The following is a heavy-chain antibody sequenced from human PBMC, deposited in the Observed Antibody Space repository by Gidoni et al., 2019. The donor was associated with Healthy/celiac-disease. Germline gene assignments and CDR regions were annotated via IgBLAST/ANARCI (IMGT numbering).Heavy chain of an antibody. D-gene: IGHD2-2*01. Sequence: QVQLQESGPGLVKPSQTLSPTCTVSGGSISSGSYYWSWIRQPAGKGLEWIGRIYTSGRTNYNPSLKSRVTISVDPSKNQFSLKLSSVTAADTAVYYCARGTMPRYYYGMDVWGQGTTVTVSS. CDR2: IYTSGRT. J-gene: IGHJ6*02. CDR3: ARGTMPRYYYGMDV. V-gene: IGHV4-61*02. CDR1: GGSISSGSYY.